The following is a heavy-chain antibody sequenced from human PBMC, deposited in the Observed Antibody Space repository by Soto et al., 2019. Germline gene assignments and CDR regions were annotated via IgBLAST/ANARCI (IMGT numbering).Heavy chain of an antibody. CDR3: ARVIGSSSSRYMDV. Sequence: ASVKVSCKASGYTFTSYGISWVRQAPGQGLEWMGWISAYNGNTNYAQKFQGRVTITADKSTSTAYMELSSLRSEDTAVYYCARVIGSSSSRYMDVWAKGTTVTVSS. CDR1: GYTFTSYG. D-gene: IGHD6-6*01. J-gene: IGHJ6*03. V-gene: IGHV1-18*01. CDR2: ISAYNGNT.